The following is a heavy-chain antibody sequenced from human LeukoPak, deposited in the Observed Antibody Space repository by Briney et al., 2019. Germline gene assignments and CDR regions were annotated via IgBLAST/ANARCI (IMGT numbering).Heavy chain of an antibody. CDR2: ISGSGGST. CDR3: AKGPGDFWSGYYTRSGAFDI. D-gene: IGHD3-3*01. J-gene: IGHJ3*02. Sequence: PGGSLRLSCAASGFTFSSYAMSWVRQAPGKGLEWVSAISGSGGSTYYADSVKGRFTISRDNSKNTLYLQMNSLRAEDTAVYYCAKGPGDFWSGYYTRSGAFDIWGQGTMVTVSS. V-gene: IGHV3-23*01. CDR1: GFTFSSYA.